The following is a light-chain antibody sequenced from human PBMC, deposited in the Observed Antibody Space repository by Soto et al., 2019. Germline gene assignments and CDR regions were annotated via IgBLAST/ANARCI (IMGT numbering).Light chain of an antibody. V-gene: IGLV2-18*02. Sequence: QSALTQPPSVSGSPGQSVTISCTGTISDIGSYDRVSWYQQPPGKAPKVIIYDVRNWPSGVSYRFSGSKSGNTASLTISGLQAEDEADYYCTSYTSSYTYVFGSGTKVTVL. J-gene: IGLJ1*01. CDR1: ISDIGSYDR. CDR2: DVR. CDR3: TSYTSSYTYV.